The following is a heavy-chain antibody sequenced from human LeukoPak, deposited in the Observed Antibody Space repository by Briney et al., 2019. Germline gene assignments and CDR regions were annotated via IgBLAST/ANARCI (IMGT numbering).Heavy chain of an antibody. CDR3: ARTIRGIVGATPFDF. Sequence: GESLKISCKGSGYSFISYWIAWVRQMPGKGLEYMGIIYPGDSDTRYSPSFQGQVTISADKSITTAYLQWSSLKASDTAMYFCARTIRGIVGATPFDFWGQGSLVTVSS. CDR2: IYPGDSDT. V-gene: IGHV5-51*01. J-gene: IGHJ4*02. CDR1: GYSFISYW. D-gene: IGHD1-26*01.